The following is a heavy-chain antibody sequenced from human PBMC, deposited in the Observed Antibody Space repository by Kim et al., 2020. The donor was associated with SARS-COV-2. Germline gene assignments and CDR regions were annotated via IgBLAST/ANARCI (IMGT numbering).Heavy chain of an antibody. CDR3: ARDGSHSGMDV. CDR2: T. D-gene: IGHD1-26*01. J-gene: IGHJ6*02. V-gene: IGHV1-18*01. Sequence: TNNAQKLQGRVTMTTDTSPSTAKMELRSLRSDDTAVYYCARDGSHSGMDVWGQGTTVTVSS.